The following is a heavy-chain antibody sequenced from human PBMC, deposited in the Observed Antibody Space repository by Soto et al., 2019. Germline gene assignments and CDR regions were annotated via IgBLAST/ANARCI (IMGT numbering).Heavy chain of an antibody. Sequence: GGSLRLSCAASGFTFSDYYMSWIRQTPGKGLEWISYISSSSSSIYYADSVRGRFTISRYNAKNSLFLQMNTLRAEDTAVYYCARDHSVSTPLYGIYVWGHGTTFTVSS. CDR2: ISSSSSSI. V-gene: IGHV3-11*01. D-gene: IGHD2-15*01. CDR3: ARDHSVSTPLYGIYV. CDR1: GFTFSDYY. J-gene: IGHJ6*02.